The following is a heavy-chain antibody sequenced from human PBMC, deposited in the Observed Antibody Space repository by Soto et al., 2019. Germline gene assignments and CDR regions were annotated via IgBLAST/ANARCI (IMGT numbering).Heavy chain of an antibody. V-gene: IGHV5-51*01. J-gene: IGHJ4*02. Sequence: GESLKISCKAIGYTFTNYWIGWVRQTPGKGLEWMGIIFPGDSDTRYNPSFEGQVTVSADESISTAYLQWNTLKASDTAMYYCVSPNFGGLSDFDFWGQGTLVTVSS. CDR2: IFPGDSDT. D-gene: IGHD3-16*01. CDR3: VSPNFGGLSDFDF. CDR1: GYTFTNYW.